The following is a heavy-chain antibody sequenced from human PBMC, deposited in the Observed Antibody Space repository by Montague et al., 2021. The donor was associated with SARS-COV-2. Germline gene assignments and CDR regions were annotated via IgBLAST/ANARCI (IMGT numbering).Heavy chain of an antibody. D-gene: IGHD3-16*01. J-gene: IGHJ2*01. CDR2: IYHSGNT. CDR3: AREYRIELWQTNWYFGL. Sequence: SETLSLTCTVSGGSSSSDYWSWIRQPPGKGLEWIGYIYHSGNTNYNPSLKSRVSISVDTSKNQFSLRLSSVTAADTAVYYCAREYRIELWQTNWYFGLWGRGTLVTVSS. V-gene: IGHV4-59*01. CDR1: GGSSSSDY.